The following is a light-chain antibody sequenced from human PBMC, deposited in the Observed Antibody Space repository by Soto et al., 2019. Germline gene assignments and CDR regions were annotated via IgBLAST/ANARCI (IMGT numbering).Light chain of an antibody. CDR2: GAS. J-gene: IGKJ1*01. V-gene: IGKV3-15*01. Sequence: EIVMTQSPATLSVSPGERATLSCRASQSVSSNLAWYQQKPGQAPRLLIYGASARATGIPARFSGNRSGTDFTPTISSLQSGDFAVYYCQQYNNWPPMAFGQGTKVEIK. CDR1: QSVSSN. CDR3: QQYNNWPPMA.